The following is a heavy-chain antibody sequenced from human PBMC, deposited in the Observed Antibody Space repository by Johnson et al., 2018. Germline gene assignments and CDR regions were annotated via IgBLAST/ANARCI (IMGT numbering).Heavy chain of an antibody. CDR2: TSNDEGIK. D-gene: IGHD3-10*01. J-gene: IGHJ1*01. V-gene: IGHV3-30*03. Sequence: VQLVQSGGGLVQPGGSLRLSCSASGFSFSNHVMHWVRQAPGKGLEWVAVTSNDEGIKYYVDSVKGRFTISRDKSKGTLYLQMNSLRAEDTAVYYCTTGAIAGVIYREFFQHWGQGTLVTVSS. CDR1: GFSFSNHV. CDR3: TTGAIAGVIYREFFQH.